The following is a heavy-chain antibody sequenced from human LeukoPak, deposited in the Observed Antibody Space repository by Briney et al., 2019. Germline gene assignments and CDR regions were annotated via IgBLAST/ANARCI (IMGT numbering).Heavy chain of an antibody. CDR3: ARGVTAGDY. Sequence: PGGSLRLSCAASGFTFSSYAMNWVRQAPGKGLEWVSSVSSSGSDIYYADSVEGRFTISRDNAKNSLYLQMNNLRAEDTALYYCARGVTAGDYWGQGTLVTVSS. CDR1: GFTFSSYA. CDR2: VSSSGSDI. D-gene: IGHD2-21*02. J-gene: IGHJ4*02. V-gene: IGHV3-21*01.